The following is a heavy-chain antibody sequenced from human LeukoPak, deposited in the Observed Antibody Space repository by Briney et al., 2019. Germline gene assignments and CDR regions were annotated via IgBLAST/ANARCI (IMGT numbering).Heavy chain of an antibody. D-gene: IGHD3-16*02. J-gene: IGHJ6*03. V-gene: IGHV4-59*08. CDR2: IYVTGST. CDR1: GGSIGTYY. Sequence: SETLSLTCTVSGGSIGTYYWSWIRQSPGKGLEWIGYIYVTGSTRYNPYLQSGVTISVDTSRNQFFLKMGSVTAADTAVYYCARHIGGGIEDMDVWGKGTKVTVSS. CDR3: ARHIGGGIEDMDV.